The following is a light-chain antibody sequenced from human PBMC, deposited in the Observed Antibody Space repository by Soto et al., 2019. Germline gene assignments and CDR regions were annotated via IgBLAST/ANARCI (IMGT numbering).Light chain of an antibody. J-gene: IGKJ2*01. CDR2: DAS. Sequence: EIVLTQSPGTLSLSPGERATLSCWASQSVSSNYLAWYQQKPGQSPRLLIYDASNRASGIPDRLSGGVSGTDFTLTITRLEPEDSAVYYCHQYGNSPQTFGQGTKLEI. CDR1: QSVSSNY. V-gene: IGKV3-20*01. CDR3: HQYGNSPQT.